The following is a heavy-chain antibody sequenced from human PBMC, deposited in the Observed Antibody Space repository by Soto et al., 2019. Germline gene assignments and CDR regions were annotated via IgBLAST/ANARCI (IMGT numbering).Heavy chain of an antibody. CDR1: GFTFSTYW. D-gene: IGHD1-26*01. CDR3: ARAGAVGAYNWFDP. J-gene: IGHJ5*02. CDR2: INSDGTST. V-gene: IGHV3-74*01. Sequence: GGSLRLSCAASGFTFSTYWMHWVRQPPGKGLVWVSRINSDGTSTGYADSVKGRFTISRDNAKSTLYLQMNSLRAEDTAVYYCARAGAVGAYNWFDPWGQGTLVTVSS.